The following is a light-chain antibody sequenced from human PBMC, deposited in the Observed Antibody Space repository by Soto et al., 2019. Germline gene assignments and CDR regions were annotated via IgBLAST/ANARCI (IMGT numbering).Light chain of an antibody. CDR3: QQANSFPQT. Sequence: DIQMTQSPSSVAASVGDRATITCRASQGISIWLAWYQQKPGNAPKLLIYAASSLHSGVTSRFSGSGAGTDFTLTISSLQPEDVATYYCQQANSFPQTFGEGTKLEIK. CDR2: AAS. J-gene: IGKJ2*01. CDR1: QGISIW. V-gene: IGKV1-12*01.